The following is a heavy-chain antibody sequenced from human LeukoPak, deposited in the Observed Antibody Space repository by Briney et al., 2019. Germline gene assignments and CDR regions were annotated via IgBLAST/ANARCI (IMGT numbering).Heavy chain of an antibody. J-gene: IGHJ6*03. Sequence: GGSLRLSCAASGFTFSSYAMSWVRQAPGKGLEWVSAISGSGGSTYYADSVKGRFTISRDNSKNTLYLQMNSLRAEDTAVYYCATHALCGGDCYGVAWYYYYMDVWGKGTTVTVSS. CDR3: ATHALCGGDCYGVAWYYYYMDV. CDR1: GFTFSSYA. CDR2: ISGSGGST. V-gene: IGHV3-23*01. D-gene: IGHD2-21*01.